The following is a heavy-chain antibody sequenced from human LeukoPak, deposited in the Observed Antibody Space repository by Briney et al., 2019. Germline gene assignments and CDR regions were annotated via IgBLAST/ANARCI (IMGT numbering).Heavy chain of an antibody. CDR1: GFTFDDYA. CDR2: ISWNSGSI. Sequence: VRSLRLSCAASGFTFDDYAMHWVRQAPGKGLEWVSGISWNSGSIGYADSVKGRFTISRDDAKNSLYLQMNSLRAEDMALYYCAKSGTSGYAFDYWGQGTLVTVSS. J-gene: IGHJ4*02. D-gene: IGHD3-22*01. CDR3: AKSGTSGYAFDY. V-gene: IGHV3-9*03.